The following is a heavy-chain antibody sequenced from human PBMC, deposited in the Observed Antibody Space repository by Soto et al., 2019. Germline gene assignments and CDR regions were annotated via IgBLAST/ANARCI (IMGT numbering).Heavy chain of an antibody. D-gene: IGHD2-15*01. CDR2: ISGSGDYT. J-gene: IGHJ3*02. V-gene: IGHV3-23*01. Sequence: PXGSLRPSCEASGFTFCTSAMSCVLQALGKGLEWVSAISGSGDYTYYADSVKGRFTISRDNSVKRLYLQVNSLRTEETGVYYCGHPRGYGIFDAYDIWGRGEMVTVSS. CDR1: GFTFCTSA. CDR3: GHPRGYGIFDAYDI.